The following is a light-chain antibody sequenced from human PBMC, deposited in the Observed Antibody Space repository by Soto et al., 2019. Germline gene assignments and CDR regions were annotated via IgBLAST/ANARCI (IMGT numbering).Light chain of an antibody. CDR3: QQYGSSPAT. CDR1: QSVSSSY. J-gene: IGKJ4*01. Sequence: EIVLTQSPGTLSLSPGERATLSCRASQSVSSSYLAWYQQKPGQAPRLLIYGASSRATGIPDRFSGSGSGKHFTLTISRLEPEDFAVYYCQQYGSSPATFGGGTKVEIK. V-gene: IGKV3-20*01. CDR2: GAS.